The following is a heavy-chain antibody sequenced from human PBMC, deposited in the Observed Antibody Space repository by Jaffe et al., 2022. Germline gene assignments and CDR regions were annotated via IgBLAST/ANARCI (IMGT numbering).Heavy chain of an antibody. CDR2: ISGSGGST. CDR1: GFTFSSYA. Sequence: EVQLLESGGGLVQPGGSLRLSCAASGFTFSSYAMSWVRQAPGKGLEWVSAISGSGGSTYYADSVKGRFTISRDNSKNTLYLQMNSLRAEDTAVYYCAKDPGYSSGWAKYYFDYWGQGTLVTVSS. V-gene: IGHV3-23*01. J-gene: IGHJ4*02. D-gene: IGHD6-19*01. CDR3: AKDPGYSSGWAKYYFDY.